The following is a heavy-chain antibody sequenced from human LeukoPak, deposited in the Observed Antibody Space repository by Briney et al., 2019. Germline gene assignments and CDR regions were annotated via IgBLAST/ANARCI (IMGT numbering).Heavy chain of an antibody. CDR1: GYTFTSSW. Sequence: GESLKISCKGAGYTFTSSWIAWVRQMPGKGLEWMGIINLGDSDTRYSPSFQGQVTISADKSISTAYLQWSSLKASDTAIYFCVYCSGGSSSYGMDVWGQGTTVTVSS. CDR2: INLGDSDT. D-gene: IGHD2-15*01. J-gene: IGHJ6*02. V-gene: IGHV5-51*01. CDR3: VYCSGGSSSYGMDV.